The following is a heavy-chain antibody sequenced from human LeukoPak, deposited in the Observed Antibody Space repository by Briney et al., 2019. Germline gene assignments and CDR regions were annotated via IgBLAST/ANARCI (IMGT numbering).Heavy chain of an antibody. CDR1: GYTFTGYY. CDR2: INPNSGGT. V-gene: IGHV1-2*02. J-gene: IGHJ6*03. D-gene: IGHD6-13*01. Sequence: GASVKVSCKASGYTFTGYYMHWVRQAPGQGLEWMGWINPNSGGTNYAQKFQGRVTMTRDTSISTAYMELSSLRSEDTAVYYCARSLIAAAGVYYYYYMDVWGKGTTVTVSS. CDR3: ARSLIAAAGVYYYYYMDV.